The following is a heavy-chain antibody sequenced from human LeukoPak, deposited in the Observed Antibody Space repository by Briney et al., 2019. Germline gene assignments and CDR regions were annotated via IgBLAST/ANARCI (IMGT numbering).Heavy chain of an antibody. Sequence: GGSLRLSCVASGFTFSDYWMQWVRQVPGRGLVWVSRLNGDGTNIIYADSVKGRFTISRDNAENTLYLQMNSLRAEDTALYYCARSQSGVFDVWGQGTMVTVSS. V-gene: IGHV3-74*01. CDR1: GFTFSDYW. D-gene: IGHD2-8*01. J-gene: IGHJ3*01. CDR2: LNGDGTNI. CDR3: ARSQSGVFDV.